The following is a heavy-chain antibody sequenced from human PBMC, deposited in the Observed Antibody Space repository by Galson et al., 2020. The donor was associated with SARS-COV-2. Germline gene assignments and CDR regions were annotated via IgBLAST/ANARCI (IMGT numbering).Heavy chain of an antibody. Sequence: NSGGSLRLSCEASGFSFDTYTMTWVRQAPGKGLEWVASVTHRSKYIYYADSVKGRFTISRDNSKNSVFLQMNSLRADDTAVYYCAKDFVRFLEWSISYMDVWGKGTTVTVSS. CDR3: AKDFVRFLEWSISYMDV. J-gene: IGHJ6*03. V-gene: IGHV3-21*01. CDR1: GFSFDTYT. D-gene: IGHD3-3*01. CDR2: VTHRSKYI.